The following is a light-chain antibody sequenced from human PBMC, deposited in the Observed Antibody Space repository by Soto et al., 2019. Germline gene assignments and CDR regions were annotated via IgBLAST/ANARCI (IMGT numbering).Light chain of an antibody. CDR2: GAS. J-gene: IGKJ5*01. CDR1: QSVSSSY. Sequence: EIVLTQSPGTLSLSPGERATLSFMASQSVSSSYLAWYHQKPGQAPRLLIHGASSRAPGIPDRFSGSGSATDFTLTISRLEPEDFAVYYCQQYGGSATFGQGTRLEIK. CDR3: QQYGGSAT. V-gene: IGKV3-20*01.